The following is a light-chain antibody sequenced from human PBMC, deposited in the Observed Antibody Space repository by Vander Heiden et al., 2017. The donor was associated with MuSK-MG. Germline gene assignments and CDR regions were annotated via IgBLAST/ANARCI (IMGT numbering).Light chain of an antibody. CDR3: QQDGNSPIT. J-gene: IGKJ5*01. V-gene: IGKV3-20*01. CDR2: GAS. CDR1: QSVRSTF. Sequence: EIVLTQSTGTLSLSPGERATLSCRASQSVRSTFLAWYQQKPGQAPRLLIFGASSRATGIPDRFSGSGSGTDFTLTISRLEAEDFAVYYCQQDGNSPITFGQGTQLEIK.